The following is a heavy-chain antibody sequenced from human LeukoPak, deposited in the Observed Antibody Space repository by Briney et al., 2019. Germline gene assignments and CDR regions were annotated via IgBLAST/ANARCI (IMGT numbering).Heavy chain of an antibody. V-gene: IGHV4-39*01. CDR1: GGSISTSSYC. Sequence: SETLSLTCTVSGGSISTSSYCWGWIRQPPGKGLEWIGSISYSGSTYYNPSLKSRVTISVDTSNNQFSLRLSSVTAADTAVYFCARHPSSAWHADYWGQGTLVTVSS. D-gene: IGHD6-25*01. CDR3: ARHPSSAWHADY. J-gene: IGHJ4*02. CDR2: ISYSGST.